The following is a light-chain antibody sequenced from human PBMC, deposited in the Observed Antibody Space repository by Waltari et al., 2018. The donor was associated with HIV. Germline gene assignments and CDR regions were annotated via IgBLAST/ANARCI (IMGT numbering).Light chain of an antibody. CDR3: QSYDSTLSGSDWV. Sequence: QSVLTQPPSVSGAPGQRVTISCTGSSSNIGAGYDVHWYQQLPGTAPKLLIYGNTPLASGVPDRVSGSKSDTSASLAITGLQSEDEADYYCQSYDSTLSGSDWVFGGGTKLTVL. CDR1: SSNIGAGYD. CDR2: GNT. V-gene: IGLV1-40*01. J-gene: IGLJ3*02.